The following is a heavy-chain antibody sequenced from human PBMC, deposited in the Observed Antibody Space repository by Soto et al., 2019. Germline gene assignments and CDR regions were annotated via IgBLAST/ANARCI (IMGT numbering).Heavy chain of an antibody. J-gene: IGHJ6*02. CDR3: AKCPGNYYYYGMDV. CDR1: GFTFSSYA. V-gene: IGHV3-23*01. Sequence: EVQLLESGGGLVQPGGSLRLSCAASGFTFSSYAMSWVRQAPGQGLEWVSAISGSGGSTYYADSVKGRFTISRDNSKNTLYLQMNSLRAEDTAVYYCAKCPGNYYYYGMDVWGQGTTVTVSS. CDR2: ISGSGGST.